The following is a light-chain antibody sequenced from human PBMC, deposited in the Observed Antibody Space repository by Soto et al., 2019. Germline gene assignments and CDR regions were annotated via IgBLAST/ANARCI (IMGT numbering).Light chain of an antibody. J-gene: IGKJ4*01. CDR3: QQRSNWPPV. Sequence: EIVLTQSPGTLSLSPGESATLSCRASRSLDSGQLAWYQQKVGRAPRLLIHDAFIRATGIPARFSGSGSGTDFTLTISNLEPEDFAVYYCQQRSNWPPVFGGGTKVDIK. CDR1: RSLDSGQ. CDR2: DAF. V-gene: IGKV3-11*01.